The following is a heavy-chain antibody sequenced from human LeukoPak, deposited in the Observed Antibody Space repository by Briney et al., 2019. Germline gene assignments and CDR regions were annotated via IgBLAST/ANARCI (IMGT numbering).Heavy chain of an antibody. V-gene: IGHV3-23*01. CDR1: GFTFSSYA. D-gene: IGHD1-26*01. Sequence: GGSLRLSCAASGFTFSSYAMSWVRQAPGKGLEWVSAISGSGGSTYYADSAKGRFTISRDNSKNTLYLQKNSLRAEDTAVYYCAKDLGAPRIYFDYWGQGTLVTVSS. CDR2: ISGSGGST. J-gene: IGHJ4*02. CDR3: AKDLGAPRIYFDY.